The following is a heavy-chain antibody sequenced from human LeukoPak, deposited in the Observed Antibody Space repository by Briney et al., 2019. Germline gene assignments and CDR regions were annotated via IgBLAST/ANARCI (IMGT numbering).Heavy chain of an antibody. CDR2: ISAYSGDT. CDR3: ARDTPRYFDWLSDFDY. Sequence: GASVKVSCKASGYTFTSYGISWVRQAPGQGLEWMGWISAYSGDTNYAQKFQGRATMTTDTSTSTAYMELRSLRSDDTAVYYCARDTPRYFDWLSDFDYWGQGTLVTVSS. V-gene: IGHV1-18*01. CDR1: GYTFTSYG. J-gene: IGHJ4*02. D-gene: IGHD3-9*01.